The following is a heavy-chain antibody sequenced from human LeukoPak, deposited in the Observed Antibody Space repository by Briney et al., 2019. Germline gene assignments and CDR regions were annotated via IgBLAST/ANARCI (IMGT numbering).Heavy chain of an antibody. CDR1: GFTFSTYT. Sequence: GGSLRLSCTASGFTFSTYTMNWVRQAPGKGLEWVSSISSSSYYIYYADSVKGRFTISRDNAKNSLFLQMNSLRGEDTAVYYCGAAYSGSSPFDYWGQGTLVTVSS. CDR3: GAAYSGSSPFDY. J-gene: IGHJ4*02. V-gene: IGHV3-21*01. D-gene: IGHD1-26*01. CDR2: ISSSSYYI.